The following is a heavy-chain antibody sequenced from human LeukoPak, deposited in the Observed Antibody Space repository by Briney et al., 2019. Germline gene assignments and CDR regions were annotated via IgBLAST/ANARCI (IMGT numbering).Heavy chain of an antibody. CDR2: INSDGSST. V-gene: IGHV3-74*01. CDR3: ARGEAGGDFDY. J-gene: IGHJ4*02. Sequence: GGSLRLSCAASGFTFSSYWMHWVRQAPGKGLVWVSRINSDGSSTSYVDSVKGRFTISRDNAKNTLYLQMNSLRAEDTAVYYCARGEAGGDFDYWGQGTLVTVSS. D-gene: IGHD3-16*01. CDR1: GFTFSSYW.